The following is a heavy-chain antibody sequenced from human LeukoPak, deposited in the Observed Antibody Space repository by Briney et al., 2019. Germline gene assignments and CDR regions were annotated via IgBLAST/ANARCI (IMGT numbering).Heavy chain of an antibody. Sequence: HPGGSLTLSCAAYGFIFNNYAMYWVRQAPGKGLEWVSGIFGSGGSAHYADSVKGRFTISRDNSKNTLYLQMNSLRAEDTAVYYCAKRGDGAELRWAYYYYGMDVWGQGTTVTVSS. J-gene: IGHJ6*02. D-gene: IGHD3-16*01. CDR3: AKRGDGAELRWAYYYYGMDV. CDR1: GFIFNNYA. V-gene: IGHV3-23*01. CDR2: IFGSGGSA.